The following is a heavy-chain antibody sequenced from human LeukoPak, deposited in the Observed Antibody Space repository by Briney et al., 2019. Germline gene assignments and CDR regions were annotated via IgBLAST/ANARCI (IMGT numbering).Heavy chain of an antibody. CDR2: ISYDGSNK. D-gene: IGHD3-16*02. V-gene: IGHV3-30*18. CDR3: AKDEGSPGVITFGGVIVRSYGMDV. CDR1: GFTFSSYG. Sequence: GRSLRLSCAASGFTFSSYGMHWVRQAPGKGLEWVAVISYDGSNKYYADSVKGRFTISRDNSKDTLYLQMNSLRAEDTAVYYCAKDEGSPGVITFGGVIVRSYGMDVWGQGTTVTVSS. J-gene: IGHJ6*02.